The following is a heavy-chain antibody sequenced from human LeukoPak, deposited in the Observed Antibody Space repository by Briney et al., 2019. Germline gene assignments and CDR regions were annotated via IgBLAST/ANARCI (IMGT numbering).Heavy chain of an antibody. D-gene: IGHD3-10*01. Sequence: PGGSLRLSCAASGSTFTTYWMSWVRQAPGKGLEWVANIKEDGSEKYYVDSVKGRFTISRDNAKKSLYLQMNSLRAEDTAVYYCARGHLWFGTTDNWGQGTMVTVSS. CDR1: GSTFTTYW. V-gene: IGHV3-7*01. CDR2: IKEDGSEK. CDR3: ARGHLWFGTTDN. J-gene: IGHJ3*01.